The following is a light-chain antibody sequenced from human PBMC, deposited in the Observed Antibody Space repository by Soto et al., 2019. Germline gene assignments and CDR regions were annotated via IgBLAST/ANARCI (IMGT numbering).Light chain of an antibody. V-gene: IGKV3-11*01. Sequence: EIVLTQSPATLSLSPGERATLSCTASQSVSNYLAWYQQKPGQTPRLLIYDASKRATGIPARFSGSGFGTDFTLTISSLEPEDFAVYYCQQRAAWPLPFVGGTKVEI. CDR3: QQRAAWPLP. CDR2: DAS. J-gene: IGKJ4*01. CDR1: QSVSNY.